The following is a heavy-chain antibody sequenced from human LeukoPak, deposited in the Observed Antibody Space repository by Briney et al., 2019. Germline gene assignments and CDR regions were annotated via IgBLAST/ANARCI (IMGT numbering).Heavy chain of an antibody. CDR2: ISGSGGST. D-gene: IGHD3-10*01. CDR1: GFTFSSYG. V-gene: IGHV3-23*01. Sequence: GGTLRLSCAASGFTFSSYGMSWVRQAPGKGLEWVSAISGSGGSTYYADSVKGRFTISRDNSKNTLYLQMNSLRAEDTAVYYCAKDMVDYYGSGNLRLPHYWGQGTLVTVSS. J-gene: IGHJ4*02. CDR3: AKDMVDYYGSGNLRLPHY.